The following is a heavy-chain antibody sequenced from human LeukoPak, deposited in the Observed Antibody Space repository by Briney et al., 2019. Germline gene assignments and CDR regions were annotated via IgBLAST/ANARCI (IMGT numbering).Heavy chain of an antibody. CDR2: IYYSGST. D-gene: IGHD6-13*01. Sequence: SETLSPTCTVSGGSISSGDYYWSWIRQPPGKGLEWIGYIYYSGSTYYNPSLKSRVTISVDTSKNQFSLKLSSVTAADTAVYYCASNRPSQQLVLAFDIWGQGTMVTVSS. CDR3: ASNRPSQQLVLAFDI. CDR1: GGSISSGDYY. J-gene: IGHJ3*02. V-gene: IGHV4-30-4*01.